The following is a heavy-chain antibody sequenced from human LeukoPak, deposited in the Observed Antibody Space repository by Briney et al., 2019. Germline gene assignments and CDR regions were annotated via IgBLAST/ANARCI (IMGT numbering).Heavy chain of an antibody. CDR3: ARGGSHYDSSGTPFGAFDI. CDR2: IIPIFGTA. J-gene: IGHJ3*02. CDR1: GGTFSSYA. D-gene: IGHD3-22*01. V-gene: IGHV1-69*05. Sequence: SVKVSCKASGGTFSSYAISWVRQAPGQGLEWMGGIIPIFGTANYAQKFQGRVTITTDESTSTAYMELSSLRSEDTAVYYCARGGSHYDSSGTPFGAFDIWGQGTMVTVSS.